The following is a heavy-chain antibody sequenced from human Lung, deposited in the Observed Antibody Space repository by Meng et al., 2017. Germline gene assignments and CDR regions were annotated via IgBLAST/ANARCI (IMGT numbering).Heavy chain of an antibody. J-gene: IGHJ4*02. CDR3: ARVLYGDYVFFDY. Sequence: QPQLQESGPGLVKPSDTLSLTCTVSGGSISSSSYYWAWIRQPPGKGLEWIGSIYYSGSTYYNPSLKSRVTISVDTSKNQFSLKLSSVTAADTAVYYCARVLYGDYVFFDYWGQGTLVTVSS. CDR1: GGSISSSSYY. V-gene: IGHV4-39*07. CDR2: IYYSGST. D-gene: IGHD4-17*01.